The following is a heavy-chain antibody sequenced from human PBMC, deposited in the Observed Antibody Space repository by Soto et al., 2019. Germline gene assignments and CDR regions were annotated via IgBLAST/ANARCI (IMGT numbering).Heavy chain of an antibody. J-gene: IGHJ6*02. D-gene: IGHD3-22*01. V-gene: IGHV3-30*03. Sequence: PGGSLRLSCAASGFTFSSYGMHWVRQAPGKGLEWVAVISYDGSNKYYADSVKGRFTISRDNAKNSLYLQMNSLRDEDTAVYYCARDSSGRQYYGMDVWGQGTTVTVSS. CDR1: GFTFSSYG. CDR2: ISYDGSNK. CDR3: ARDSSGRQYYGMDV.